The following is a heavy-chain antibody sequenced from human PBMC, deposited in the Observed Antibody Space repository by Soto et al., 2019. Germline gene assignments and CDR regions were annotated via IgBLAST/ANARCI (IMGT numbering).Heavy chain of an antibody. V-gene: IGHV4-59*01. CDR1: GGSISSYY. D-gene: IGHD4-17*01. Sequence: PSETLSLTCTVSGGSISSYYWSWIRQPPGKGLEWIGYIYYSGSTNYNPSLKSRVTISVDTSKNQFSLKLSSVTAADTAVYYCARRDYLHASDIWGQGTMVTVSS. CDR3: ARRDYLHASDI. CDR2: IYYSGST. J-gene: IGHJ3*02.